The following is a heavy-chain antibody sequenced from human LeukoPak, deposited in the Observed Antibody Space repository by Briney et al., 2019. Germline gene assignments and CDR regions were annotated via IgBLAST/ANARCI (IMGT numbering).Heavy chain of an antibody. D-gene: IGHD3-10*01. CDR3: ARGSGGDGSGSL. J-gene: IGHJ4*02. V-gene: IGHV4-61*08. CDR1: GGSISSGGYS. Sequence: SETLSLTCAVSGGSISSGGYSWSWIRQPPGKGLEWIGYIYYSVSSDYNPSLKSRVTMSVDMSTNQISLKLSSVTAADTAVYYCARGSGGDGSGSLWGQGTLVTVSS. CDR2: IYYSVSS.